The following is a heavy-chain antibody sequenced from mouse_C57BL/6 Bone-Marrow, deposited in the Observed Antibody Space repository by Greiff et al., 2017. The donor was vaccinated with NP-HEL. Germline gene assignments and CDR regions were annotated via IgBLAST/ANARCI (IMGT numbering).Heavy chain of an antibody. J-gene: IGHJ1*03. V-gene: IGHV1-9*01. CDR2: ILPGSGST. CDR3: AIIYDGYYWYFDV. CDR1: GYTFTGYW. Sequence: VQLQQSGAELMKPGASVKLSCKATGYTFTGYWIEWVKQRPGHGLEWIGEILPGSGSTNNNEKFKGKATFTADTSSNTAYMQLRSLTTEDSAIYYCAIIYDGYYWYFDVWGTGTTVTVSS. D-gene: IGHD2-3*01.